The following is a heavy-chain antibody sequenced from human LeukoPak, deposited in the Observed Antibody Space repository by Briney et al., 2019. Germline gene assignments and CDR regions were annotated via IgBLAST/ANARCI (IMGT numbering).Heavy chain of an antibody. J-gene: IGHJ4*02. Sequence: GGSLRLSCAASGFTFSSYWMHWVRQGPGKGLVWVSRINSDGSSTSYADFVKGRFTVSRDNAKNTLYLQMNSLRAEDTAVYYCASDPYYSDSSGYSDYWGQGTLVTVSS. D-gene: IGHD3-22*01. CDR1: GFTFSSYW. V-gene: IGHV3-74*01. CDR2: INSDGSST. CDR3: ASDPYYSDSSGYSDY.